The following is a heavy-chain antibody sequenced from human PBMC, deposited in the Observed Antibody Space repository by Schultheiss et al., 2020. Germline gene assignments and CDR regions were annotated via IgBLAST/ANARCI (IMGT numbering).Heavy chain of an antibody. CDR2: IYYSGST. D-gene: IGHD6-13*01. CDR1: GGSISSSNW. Sequence: SETLSLTCAVSGGSISSSNWWSWVRQPPGKGLEWIGYIYYSGSTNYNPSLKSRVTISVDTSKNQFSLKLSSVTAADTAVYYCARDFAAENYFDYWGQGTLVTVSS. J-gene: IGHJ4*02. CDR3: ARDFAAENYFDY. V-gene: IGHV4-4*02.